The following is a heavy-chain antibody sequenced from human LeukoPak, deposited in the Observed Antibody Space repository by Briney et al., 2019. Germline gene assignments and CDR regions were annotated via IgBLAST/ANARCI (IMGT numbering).Heavy chain of an antibody. CDR1: GYTFTSYG. D-gene: IGHD4-23*01. Sequence: ASVKVSCKASGYTFTSYGISWVRQAPGQGLEWMGWISAYNGNTNYAQKLQGRVTMTTDTSTSTAYMELRSLRSDDTAVYYCASFDYGGNSFDYWGQGTLVTASS. J-gene: IGHJ4*02. CDR2: ISAYNGNT. V-gene: IGHV1-18*01. CDR3: ASFDYGGNSFDY.